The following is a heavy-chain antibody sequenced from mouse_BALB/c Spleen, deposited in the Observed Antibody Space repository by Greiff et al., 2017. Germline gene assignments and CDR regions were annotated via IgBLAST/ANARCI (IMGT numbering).Heavy chain of an antibody. Sequence: EESGPGLVKPSQSLSLTCSVTGYSITSGYYWNWIRQFPGNKLEWMGYISYDGSNNYNPSLKNRISITRDTSKNQFFLKLNSVTTEDTATYYCASYDYDDYAMDYWGQGTSVTVSS. CDR2: ISYDGSN. CDR1: GYSITSGYY. CDR3: ASYDYDDYAMDY. D-gene: IGHD2-4*01. V-gene: IGHV3-6*02. J-gene: IGHJ4*01.